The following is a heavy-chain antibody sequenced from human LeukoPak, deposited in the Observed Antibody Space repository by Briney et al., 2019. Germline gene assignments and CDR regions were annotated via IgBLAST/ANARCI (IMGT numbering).Heavy chain of an antibody. CDR2: IYYGGSS. CDR3: ALIPSGYTYGFDY. J-gene: IGHJ4*02. V-gene: IGHV4-59*08. Sequence: SETLSLTCTVSGGSFSGYYWSWIRQPPGKRLEWVGCIYYGGSSQYNPSLESRVSMSLDASKNQLSLKLTSVTAADTAVYYCALIPSGYTYGFDYWGQGTLVTVSS. D-gene: IGHD5-18*01. CDR1: GGSFSGYY.